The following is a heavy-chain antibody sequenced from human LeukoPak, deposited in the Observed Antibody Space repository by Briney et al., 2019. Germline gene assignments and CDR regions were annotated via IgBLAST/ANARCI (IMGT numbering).Heavy chain of an antibody. CDR1: GGSISSGGYY. V-gene: IGHV4-30-2*01. CDR3: ARAKGDCTTTTCYGGWDWFDP. Sequence: PSQTLSLTCTVPGGSISSGGYYWGWIRQPPGKGLEWIGYISRSGDTYYNPSLKSRVTISVDRSKNQFSLKLPSVTAADTAVYFCARAKGDCTTTTCYGGWDWFDPWGQGTLVTVSS. D-gene: IGHD2-2*01. J-gene: IGHJ5*02. CDR2: ISRSGDT.